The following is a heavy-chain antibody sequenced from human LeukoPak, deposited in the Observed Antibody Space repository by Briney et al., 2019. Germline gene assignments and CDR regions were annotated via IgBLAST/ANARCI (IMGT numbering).Heavy chain of an antibody. CDR2: ISWNCGSI. V-gene: IGHV3-9*01. D-gene: IGHD1-14*01. J-gene: IGHJ4*02. CDR3: AKGIRSTGTYYFDY. CDR1: GFTFDDYA. Sequence: GGSLRLSCAASGFTFDDYAMHWVRQAPGKGLEWVSGISWNCGSIGYADSVKGRFTISRDNAKNSLYLQMNSLRAEDTALYYCAKGIRSTGTYYFDYWGQGTLVTVSS.